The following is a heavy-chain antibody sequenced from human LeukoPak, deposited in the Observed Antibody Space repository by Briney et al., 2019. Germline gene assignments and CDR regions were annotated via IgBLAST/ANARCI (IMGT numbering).Heavy chain of an antibody. J-gene: IGHJ4*02. Sequence: RTGGSLRLSCAAFGFTFDDYGMSWVRQAPGKGLEWVSGINWNGGRTGYADSVKGRFTISRDNAKNSLYLQMNSLRAEDTALYYCARAGGGSPGDFDYWGQGTLVTVSS. CDR1: GFTFDDYG. CDR2: INWNGGRT. CDR3: ARAGGGSPGDFDY. D-gene: IGHD3-10*01. V-gene: IGHV3-20*04.